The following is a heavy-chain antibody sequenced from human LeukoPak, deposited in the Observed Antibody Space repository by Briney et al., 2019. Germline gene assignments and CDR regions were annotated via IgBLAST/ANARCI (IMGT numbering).Heavy chain of an antibody. V-gene: IGHV4-34*01. CDR1: GGSFSDYY. Sequence: PSETLSLTCAVYGGSFSDYYWSWIRQSPGKGLEWIGENKSTRNTKLDWETKHSESNNYNPSLKSRVTISADTSKNQFSLKLTSVTAADTAVYYCARVIGSDTRDYYLGYWGQGTLVTVCS. CDR3: ARVIGSDTRDYYLGY. J-gene: IGHJ4*02. D-gene: IGHD2-2*01. CDR2: NKSTRNTKLDWETKHSESN.